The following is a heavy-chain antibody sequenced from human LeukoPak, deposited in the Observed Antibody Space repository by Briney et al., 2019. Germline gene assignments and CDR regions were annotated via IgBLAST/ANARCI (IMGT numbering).Heavy chain of an antibody. D-gene: IGHD6-19*01. CDR3: ARPSSGWYGGNY. V-gene: IGHV3-7*01. CDR2: IKEDGSEK. J-gene: IGHJ4*02. CDR1: GFTFSSYW. Sequence: PGGSLRLSCAASGFTFSSYWMTWVRQAPGKGLEWVANIKEDGSEKYYVDSVKGRVTISRDNAKNSLYLQMNSLRVEDTAVYYCARPSSGWYGGNYWGQGTLVTVSS.